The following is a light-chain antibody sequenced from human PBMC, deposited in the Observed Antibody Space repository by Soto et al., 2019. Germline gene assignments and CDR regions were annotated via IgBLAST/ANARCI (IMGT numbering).Light chain of an antibody. V-gene: IGLV6-57*04. J-gene: IGLJ3*02. CDR2: EDN. Sequence: NFMLTQPHSVSESPGKTVTISCTRSSGDIASNFVQWYQQRPGSAPTAVIYEDNQRSSGVPDRFSGSIDSSSNSASLTISGLKTEDEADYYCSSYAGSYILGVFGGGTKLTVL. CDR1: SGDIASNF. CDR3: SSYAGSYILGV.